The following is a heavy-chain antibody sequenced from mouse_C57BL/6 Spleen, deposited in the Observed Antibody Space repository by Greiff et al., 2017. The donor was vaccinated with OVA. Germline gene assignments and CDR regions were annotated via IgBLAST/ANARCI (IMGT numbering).Heavy chain of an antibody. J-gene: IGHJ3*01. V-gene: IGHV1-5*01. CDR3: TRSTGTYYYGSSYGFAY. Sequence: VQLKESGTVLARPGASVKMSCKTSGYTFTSYWMHWVKQRPGQGLEWIGAIYPGNSDTSYHQKFKGKAKLTAVTSASTAYMELSSLTNEDSAVYYCTRSTGTYYYGSSYGFAYWGQGTLVTVSA. CDR2: IYPGNSDT. D-gene: IGHD1-1*01. CDR1: GYTFTSYW.